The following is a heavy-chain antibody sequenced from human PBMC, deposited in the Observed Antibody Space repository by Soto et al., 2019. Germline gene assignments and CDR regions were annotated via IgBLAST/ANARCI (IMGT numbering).Heavy chain of an antibody. D-gene: IGHD1-1*01. Sequence: QVHLVQSGAEVKKPGASVKVSCQGSGYAFTTYGITWVRQAPGQGLEWLGWISAHNGNTNYAQKLQGRVTVTRDTSASTGYMGLRSLRYDDTAVYYCARGRYGDYWGQGALVPVSS. J-gene: IGHJ4*02. CDR2: ISAHNGNT. CDR3: ARGRYGDY. CDR1: GYAFTTYG. V-gene: IGHV1-18*01.